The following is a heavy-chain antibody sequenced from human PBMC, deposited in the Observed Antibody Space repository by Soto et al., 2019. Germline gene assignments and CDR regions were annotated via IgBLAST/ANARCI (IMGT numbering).Heavy chain of an antibody. Sequence: SETLSLTCTVSGGSISSYYWSWIRQPAGKGLEWIGRIYTSGSTNYNPPLKSRVTMSVDTSKNQFSLKLSSVTAADTAVYYCARGAVGSDYYYYGMDVWGQGTTVTVSS. CDR1: GGSISSYY. D-gene: IGHD2-15*01. V-gene: IGHV4-4*07. CDR2: IYTSGST. J-gene: IGHJ6*02. CDR3: ARGAVGSDYYYYGMDV.